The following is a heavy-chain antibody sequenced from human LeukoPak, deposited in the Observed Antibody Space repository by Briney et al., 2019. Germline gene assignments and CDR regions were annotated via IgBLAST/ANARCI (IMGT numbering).Heavy chain of an antibody. J-gene: IGHJ6*03. Sequence: SETLSLTCTVSGESISGFYWTWIRQPPGKGLEWIGYIYTSGSTNYNPSLKSRVTMSVDTSKNQFSLKLSSVTAADTAVYYCARDVLPSSSSWYQGYYYYYYMDVWGKGTTVTISS. CDR1: GESISGFY. CDR3: ARDVLPSSSSWYQGYYYYYYMDV. V-gene: IGHV4-4*08. D-gene: IGHD6-13*01. CDR2: IYTSGST.